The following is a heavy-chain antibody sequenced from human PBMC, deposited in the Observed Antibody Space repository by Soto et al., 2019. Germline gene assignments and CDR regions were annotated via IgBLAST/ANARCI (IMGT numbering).Heavy chain of an antibody. CDR2: IYSSGNT. Sequence: SETLSLTCTVSSGSISSIGYYWSWIRQHPGRGLEWIGYIYSSGNTYYNPSLKSRITMSVDKSKNQFSLKLCSVTAADTAVYYCARENSGDGYNYLYYWGQGIQVTVSS. V-gene: IGHV4-31*03. D-gene: IGHD5-12*01. CDR3: ARENSGDGYNYLYY. CDR1: SGSISSIGYY. J-gene: IGHJ4*02.